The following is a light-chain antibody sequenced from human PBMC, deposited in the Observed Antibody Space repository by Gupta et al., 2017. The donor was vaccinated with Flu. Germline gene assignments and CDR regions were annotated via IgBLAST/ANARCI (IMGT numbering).Light chain of an antibody. J-gene: IGKJ3*01. CDR2: AAS. CDR3: QDYRSAFT. CDR1: HGVNSAH. Sequence: ESVLTQSPGTLSLFPGERATLTCRTSHGVNSAHLAWYQQKPGQAPNLLIYAASSRADGVPDRFSGSGSDSDFTLTISRRETEDFAVYYCQDYRSAFTFGHGTKVEIK. V-gene: IGKV3-20*01.